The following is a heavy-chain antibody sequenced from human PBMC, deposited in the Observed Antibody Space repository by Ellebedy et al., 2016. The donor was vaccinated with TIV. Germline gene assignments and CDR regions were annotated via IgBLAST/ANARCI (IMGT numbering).Heavy chain of an antibody. V-gene: IGHV5-10-1*01. J-gene: IGHJ4*02. CDR2: IDPSDSYT. Sequence: GGSLRLSCKGSGYSFSTFWVIWVRQRPGKGLESMGRIDPSDSYTNYSPSFQGHVTMSADTSISTAYLEWSSLKASDTAIYYCARYSGSYGGYDYWGQGTLVTVSS. CDR1: GYSFSTFW. CDR3: ARYSGSYGGYDY. D-gene: IGHD1-26*01.